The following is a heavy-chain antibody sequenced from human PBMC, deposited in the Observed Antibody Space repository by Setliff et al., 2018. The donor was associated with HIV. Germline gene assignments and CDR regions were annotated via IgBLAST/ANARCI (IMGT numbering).Heavy chain of an antibody. D-gene: IGHD2-21*01. CDR1: GYAFTSQF. J-gene: IGHJ6*03. V-gene: IGHV1-18*01. Sequence: ASVKVSCKASGYAFTSQFMHWVRQAPGQGLEWMGWISTYNGSTNYAQKFQGRVTMTTVTSTSTAYMELRSLRSDDTAVYYCARLSIPAYYYMDVWGKGTTVTVSS. CDR2: ISTYNGST. CDR3: ARLSIPAYYYMDV.